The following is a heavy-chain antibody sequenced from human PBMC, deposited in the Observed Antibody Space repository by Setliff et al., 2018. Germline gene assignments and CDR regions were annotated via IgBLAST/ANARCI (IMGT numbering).Heavy chain of an antibody. CDR1: GGSISSYY. D-gene: IGHD6-19*01. J-gene: IGHJ6*03. CDR2: IYIGGSP. V-gene: IGHV4-4*07. CDR3: AREQWLDPPGYYYIDV. Sequence: PSETLSLTCTVSGGSISSYYWSWIRQPAGKGLEWIGHIYIGGSPNYNPSLKSRVTMSIDTSKNQFSLKLNSVTAADMAVYYCAREQWLDPPGYYYIDVWAKGTTVTVSS.